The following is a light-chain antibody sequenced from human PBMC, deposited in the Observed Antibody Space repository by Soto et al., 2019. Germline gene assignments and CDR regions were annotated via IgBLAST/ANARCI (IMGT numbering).Light chain of an antibody. CDR2: YVS. Sequence: QSVLTQPASVSGSPGQSIAISCTGSSSDVGGYKYVSWYQQHPGKAPKLMIYYVSNRPSGVSDRFSGSKSGNTASLTISGLQSEDEADYYCSSYTSSNSYVFGTGTKVTVL. CDR3: SSYTSSNSYV. V-gene: IGLV2-14*03. J-gene: IGLJ1*01. CDR1: SSDVGGYKY.